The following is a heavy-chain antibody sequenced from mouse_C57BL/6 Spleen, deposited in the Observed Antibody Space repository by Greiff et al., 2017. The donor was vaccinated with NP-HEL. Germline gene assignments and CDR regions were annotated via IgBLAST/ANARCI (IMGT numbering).Heavy chain of an antibody. CDR3: TRHALYAMDY. V-gene: IGHV1-15*01. CDR1: GYTFTDYE. CDR2: IDPETGGT. Sequence: VQLQESGAELVRPGASVTLSCKASGYTFTDYEMHWVKQTPVHGLEWIGAIDPETGGTAYNQKFKGKAILTADKSSSTAYMELRSLTSEDSAVYYCTRHALYAMDYWGQGTSVTVSS. J-gene: IGHJ4*01.